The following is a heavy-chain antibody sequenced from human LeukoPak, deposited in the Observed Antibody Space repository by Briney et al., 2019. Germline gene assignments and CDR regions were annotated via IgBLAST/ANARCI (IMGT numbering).Heavy chain of an antibody. CDR1: GRSISSGSYY. Sequence: SETLSLTCTLSGRSISSGSYYWSWIRQPAGKGLEWTGRIYTSGSTNYNPSLKSRVTISVDTSKNQFSLKLSSVTAADTAVYYCARGGQAGTGDYWGQGTLVTVSS. CDR2: IYTSGST. D-gene: IGHD3-10*01. V-gene: IGHV4-61*02. J-gene: IGHJ4*02. CDR3: ARGGQAGTGDY.